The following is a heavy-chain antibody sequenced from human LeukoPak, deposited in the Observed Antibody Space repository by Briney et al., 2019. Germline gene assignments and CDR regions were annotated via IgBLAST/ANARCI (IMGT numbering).Heavy chain of an antibody. CDR1: VFTLSIYS. D-gene: IGHD2-15*01. J-gene: IGHJ4*02. CDR2: ISSSSSDI. CDR3: ARGLGAYCSGGSCTFDN. Sequence: GGSLRLSCSASVFTLSIYSMNGVRDSPGRGVEWGSSISSSSSDIYYADSVKGLYTSSRDNAKNRLYLQMNSLRAEDTAVYYCARGLGAYCSGGSCTFDNWGQGTPVTVAS. V-gene: IGHV3-21*06.